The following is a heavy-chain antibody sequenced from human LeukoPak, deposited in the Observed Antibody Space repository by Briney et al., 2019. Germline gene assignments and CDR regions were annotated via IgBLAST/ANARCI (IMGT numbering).Heavy chain of an antibody. CDR3: ARLRFLEWSPLGGGAFDI. CDR1: GGSFSGYY. D-gene: IGHD3-3*01. CDR2: IYYSGST. Sequence: SETLSLTCAVYGGSFSGYYWGWIRQPPGKGLEWIGSIYYSGSTYYNPSLKSRVTISVDTSKNQFSLKLSSVTAADTAVYYCARLRFLEWSPLGGGAFDIWGQGTMVTVSS. J-gene: IGHJ3*02. V-gene: IGHV4-39*01.